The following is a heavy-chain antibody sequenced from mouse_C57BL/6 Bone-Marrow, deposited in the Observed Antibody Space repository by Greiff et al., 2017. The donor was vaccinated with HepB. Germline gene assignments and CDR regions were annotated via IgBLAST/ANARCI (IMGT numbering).Heavy chain of an antibody. CDR3: AREGIYYDYDEGVFAY. V-gene: IGHV1-81*01. J-gene: IGHJ3*01. CDR2: IYPRSGNT. Sequence: VQLVESGAELARPGASVKLSCKASGYTFTSYGISWVKQRTGQGLEWIGEIYPRSGNTYYNEKFKGKATLTADKSSSTAYMELRSLTSEDSAVYFCAREGIYYDYDEGVFAYWGQGTLVTVSA. D-gene: IGHD2-4*01. CDR1: GYTFTSYG.